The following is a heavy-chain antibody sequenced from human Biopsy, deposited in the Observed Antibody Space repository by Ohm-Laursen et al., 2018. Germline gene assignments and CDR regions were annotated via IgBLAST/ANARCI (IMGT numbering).Heavy chain of an antibody. CDR3: ARATNSTGWPYYYFYGMDV. Sequence: VTLSLTWPVSGGSISSDYWSWIRQTPGKGLEWIGYIYYSGSTNYNPSLKSRVTISVDTSKNQFSLRLNSVTAADTAVYYCARATNSTGWPYYYFYGMDVWGQGTTVTVSS. CDR2: IYYSGST. CDR1: GGSISSDY. J-gene: IGHJ6*02. V-gene: IGHV4-59*01. D-gene: IGHD2/OR15-2a*01.